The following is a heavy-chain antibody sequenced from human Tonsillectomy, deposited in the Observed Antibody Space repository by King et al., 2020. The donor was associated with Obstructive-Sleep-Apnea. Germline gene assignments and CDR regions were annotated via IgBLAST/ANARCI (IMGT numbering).Heavy chain of an antibody. D-gene: IGHD4-23*01. V-gene: IGHV4-31*03. CDR2: IYYSGST. CDR3: ARDERAAVTTPGAFDI. CDR1: GGSISSGGYY. J-gene: IGHJ3*02. Sequence: VQLQESGPGLVKPSQTLSLTCTVSGGSISSGGYYWSWIRQHPGKGLEWIGYIYYSGSTYYNPSLKSRGTISVDTFKNQFSLKLSSVTAADTAVVYCARDERAAVTTPGAFDIWGQGTMVTVSS.